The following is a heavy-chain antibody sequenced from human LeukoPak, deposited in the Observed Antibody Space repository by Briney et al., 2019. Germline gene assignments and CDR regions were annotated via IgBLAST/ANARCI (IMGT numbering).Heavy chain of an antibody. CDR2: IIPIFGTA. CDR3: ARLHPVKGYRESGYYYYYGMDV. Sequence: SVKVSCKASGGTFSSYAISWVRQAPGQGLEWMGRIIPIFGTANYAQKFQGRVTITADESTSTAYMELSSLRSEDTAVYHCARLHPVKGYRESGYYYYYGMDVWGKGTTVTVSS. J-gene: IGHJ6*04. V-gene: IGHV1-69*13. D-gene: IGHD5-18*01. CDR1: GGTFSSYA.